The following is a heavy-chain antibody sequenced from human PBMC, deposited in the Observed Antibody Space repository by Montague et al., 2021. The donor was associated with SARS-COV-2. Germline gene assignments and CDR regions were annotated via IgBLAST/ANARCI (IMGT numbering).Heavy chain of an antibody. CDR1: GGSISSYY. D-gene: IGHD3-3*01. Sequence: SETLSLTCTVSGGSISSYYWSWIRQSAGKGLEWIGRIHTSGSTDYNPSLNSRVTMSVDTSKNQFSLKLSSVTAADTAVYYCASGKYYDFWSGYFSHAYVSVMDVWGQGTTVTVSS. CDR2: IHTSGST. CDR3: ASGKYYDFWSGYFSHAYVSVMDV. J-gene: IGHJ6*02. V-gene: IGHV4-4*07.